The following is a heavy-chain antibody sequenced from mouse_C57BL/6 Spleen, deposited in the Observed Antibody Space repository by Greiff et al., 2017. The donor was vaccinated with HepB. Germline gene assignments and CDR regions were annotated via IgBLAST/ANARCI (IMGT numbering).Heavy chain of an antibody. J-gene: IGHJ2*01. Sequence: VQLQQSGPGLVQPSQSLSITCTVSGFSLTSYGVHWVRQSPGKGLEWLGVIWSGGSTDYNAAFISRLSISKDNSKSQVFFKMNSLQADDTAIYYCARNADYYGSSPYYFDYWGQGTTLTVSS. D-gene: IGHD1-1*01. CDR2: IWSGGST. CDR1: GFSLTSYG. CDR3: ARNADYYGSSPYYFDY. V-gene: IGHV2-2*01.